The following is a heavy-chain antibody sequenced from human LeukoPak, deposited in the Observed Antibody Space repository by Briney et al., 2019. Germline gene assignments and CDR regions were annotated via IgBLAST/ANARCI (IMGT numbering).Heavy chain of an antibody. CDR2: IWYDGSNK. J-gene: IGHJ4*02. D-gene: IGHD3-22*01. Sequence: GGSLRLSCAASGFTFSSYGMPWVRQAPGKGLEWVAVIWYDGSNKYYADSVKGRFTISRDNSKNTLYLQMNSLRAEDTAVYYCARDQGIYDSSGYYPDWGQGTLVTVSS. CDR1: GFTFSSYG. V-gene: IGHV3-33*01. CDR3: ARDQGIYDSSGYYPD.